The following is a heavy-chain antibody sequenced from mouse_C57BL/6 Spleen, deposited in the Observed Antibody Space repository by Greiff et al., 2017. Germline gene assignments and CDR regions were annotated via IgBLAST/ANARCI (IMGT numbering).Heavy chain of an antibody. CDR1: GYAFSSSW. V-gene: IGHV1-82*01. CDR2: IYPGDGDT. D-gene: IGHD3-2*02. CDR3: ARSWQLRLYYYAMDY. Sequence: VQLQQSGPELVKPGASVKISCKASGYAFSSSWMNWVKQRPGKGLEWIGRIYPGDGDTNYNGKFKGKATLTADTSSSTAYMQLSSLTSEDFAVYFCARSWQLRLYYYAMDYWGQGTSVTVAS. J-gene: IGHJ4*01.